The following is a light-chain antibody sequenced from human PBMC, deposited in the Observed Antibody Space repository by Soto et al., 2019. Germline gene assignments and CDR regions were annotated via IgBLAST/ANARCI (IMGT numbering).Light chain of an antibody. CDR3: QQYSNWRT. J-gene: IGKJ1*01. Sequence: EIVMTQSPATLSVSPGERATLSCRASQSVTNNLAWYQQKPGQAPRLLIYGASTRATDIPARFSGSGSGTEFTLTISSLQSEDVAVYYCQQYSNWRTFGQGTKVEIK. CDR1: QSVTNN. V-gene: IGKV3-15*01. CDR2: GAS.